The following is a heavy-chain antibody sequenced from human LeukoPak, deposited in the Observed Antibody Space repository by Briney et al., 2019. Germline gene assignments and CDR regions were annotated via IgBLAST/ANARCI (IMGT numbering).Heavy chain of an antibody. V-gene: IGHV5-51*01. CDR1: GYSFTSYW. D-gene: IGHD3-3*01. Sequence: GESLKISCKGSGYSFTSYWIGWVRQMPGKGLEWMGIIYPGDSDTRYSPSFQGQVTISADKSISTAYLQWSSLKASDTAMYYCARLAPGITIFGSARRPRYFQHWGQGTLVTVSS. J-gene: IGHJ1*01. CDR2: IYPGDSDT. CDR3: ARLAPGITIFGSARRPRYFQH.